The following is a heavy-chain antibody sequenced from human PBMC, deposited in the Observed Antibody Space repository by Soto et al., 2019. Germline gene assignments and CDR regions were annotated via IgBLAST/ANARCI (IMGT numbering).Heavy chain of an antibody. CDR1: GFTFTRYS. CDR3: ARESDDLTSNFDS. Sequence: EVQLVESGGGLVKPGGSLRLSCAASGFTFTRYSMNWVRQAPGKGLEWVSSISSTTNYIYYGDSMKGRFTISRDNAKNSLNLEMNSLIAEDTAVYYCARESDDLTSNFDSWGQGTLVTVSS. CDR2: ISSTTNYI. D-gene: IGHD1-1*01. J-gene: IGHJ4*02. V-gene: IGHV3-21*06.